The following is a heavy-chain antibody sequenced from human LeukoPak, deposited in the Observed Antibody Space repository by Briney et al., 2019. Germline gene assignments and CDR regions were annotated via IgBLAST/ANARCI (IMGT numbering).Heavy chain of an antibody. D-gene: IGHD3-10*01. CDR3: AKGGPSLLWFGEFLFDY. J-gene: IGHJ4*02. Sequence: GGSLRLSCAGSGFTFSWYWMHWVRQAPGKGLVWVSRINSDGTSTRYSDSVKGRFTISRDNSKNTLYLQMNSLRAEDTAVYYCAKGGPSLLWFGEFLFDYWGQGTLVTVSS. CDR2: INSDGTST. CDR1: GFTFSWYW. V-gene: IGHV3-74*01.